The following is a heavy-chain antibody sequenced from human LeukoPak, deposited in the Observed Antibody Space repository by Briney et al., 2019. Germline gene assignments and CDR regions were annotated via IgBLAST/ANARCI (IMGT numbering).Heavy chain of an antibody. V-gene: IGHV5-51*01. Sequence: GESLKISCKGSGYRFTSYWIGWVRQMPGKGLDWMGIIYPGDSDTRYSPSFQGQVTISADKSISTAYLQWSSINASQAAMYYCVRLHEQWLGDYWGQGTLDTVSS. CDR3: VRLHEQWLGDY. D-gene: IGHD6-19*01. J-gene: IGHJ4*02. CDR1: GYRFTSYW. CDR2: IYPGDSDT.